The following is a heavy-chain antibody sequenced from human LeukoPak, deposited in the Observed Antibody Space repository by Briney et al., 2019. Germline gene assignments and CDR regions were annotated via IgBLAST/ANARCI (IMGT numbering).Heavy chain of an antibody. J-gene: IGHJ4*02. CDR1: GFPFSSYA. Sequence: PGGSLRLPCAASGFPFSSYAISWARQAPGKGLEWVSAISGSGGSTYYADSVKGRFTISRDNSKNTLYLQMNSLRAEDTAVYYCAKDRTTQVRGVVDYDHWGQGTQVTVSS. CDR2: ISGSGGST. CDR3: AKDRTTQVRGVVDYDH. V-gene: IGHV3-23*01. D-gene: IGHD3-10*01.